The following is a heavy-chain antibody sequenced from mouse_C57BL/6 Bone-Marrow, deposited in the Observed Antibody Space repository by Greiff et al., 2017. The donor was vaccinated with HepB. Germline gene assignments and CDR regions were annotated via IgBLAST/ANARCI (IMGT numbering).Heavy chain of an antibody. CDR3: ARDDYYGSSYAMDY. CDR2: IYPRSGNT. Sequence: QVQLQHSGAELARPGASVKLSCKASGYTFTSYGISWVKQRTGQGLEWIGEIYPRSGNTYYNEKFKGKATLTADKSSSTAYMELRSLTSEDSAVYFCARDDYYGSSYAMDYWGQGTSVTVSS. J-gene: IGHJ4*01. D-gene: IGHD1-1*01. V-gene: IGHV1-81*01. CDR1: GYTFTSYG.